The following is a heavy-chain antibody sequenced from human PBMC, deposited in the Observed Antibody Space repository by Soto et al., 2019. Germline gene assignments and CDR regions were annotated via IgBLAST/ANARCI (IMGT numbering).Heavy chain of an antibody. CDR1: GFTLSGFD. CDR2: IKTKVESYAT. Sequence: EVQLVESGGGLVQPGGSLKLSCAASGFTLSGFDIHWVRQASGEGLEWVGRIKTKVESYATELAASVKGRFTISRDDPKNTAYLEMNSLITEDTAVYYCTRRYCSGGGCYSDLDYWGQGTLVTVSS. CDR3: TRRYCSGGGCYSDLDY. D-gene: IGHD2-15*01. J-gene: IGHJ4*02. V-gene: IGHV3-73*01.